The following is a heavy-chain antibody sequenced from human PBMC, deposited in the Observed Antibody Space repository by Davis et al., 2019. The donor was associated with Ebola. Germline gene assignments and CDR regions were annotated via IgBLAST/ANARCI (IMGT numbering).Heavy chain of an antibody. V-gene: IGHV4-34*01. Sequence: MPSETLSLTCAVYGGSFSGYYWSWIRQPPGKGLEWIGEINHSGSTYYNPSLKSRVTISVDTSKNQFSLKLSSVTAADTAVYYCARQKVVANDYWGQGTLVTVSS. J-gene: IGHJ4*02. CDR1: GGSFSGYY. CDR3: ARQKVVANDY. D-gene: IGHD2-15*01. CDR2: INHSGST.